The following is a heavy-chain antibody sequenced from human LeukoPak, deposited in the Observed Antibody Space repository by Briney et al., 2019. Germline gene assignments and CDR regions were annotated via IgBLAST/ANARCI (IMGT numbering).Heavy chain of an antibody. J-gene: IGHJ3*02. Sequence: PGGSLRLSCAASGFTFSSYSMNWVRQAPGKGLEWVSSITSRSTYIYYADSLKGRFTISRDNAKNSLYLQMNSLRAEDTAVYYCAKDSSGWSGTGAFDIWGQGTMVTVSS. V-gene: IGHV3-21*01. D-gene: IGHD6-19*01. CDR2: ITSRSTYI. CDR3: AKDSSGWSGTGAFDI. CDR1: GFTFSSYS.